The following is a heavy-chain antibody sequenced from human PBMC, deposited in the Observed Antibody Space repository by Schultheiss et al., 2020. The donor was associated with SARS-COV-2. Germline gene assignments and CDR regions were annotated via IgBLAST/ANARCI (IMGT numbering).Heavy chain of an antibody. V-gene: IGHV3-30-3*01. Sequence: GESLKISCAASGFTFSSYAMHWVRQAPGKGLEWVAVISYDGSNKYYADSVKGRFTISRDNSKNTLYLQMNSLRAEDTAVYYCARGGLLWFRELLHYFDYWGQGTLVTVSS. CDR1: GFTFSSYA. J-gene: IGHJ4*02. CDR3: ARGGLLWFRELLHYFDY. D-gene: IGHD3-10*01. CDR2: ISYDGSNK.